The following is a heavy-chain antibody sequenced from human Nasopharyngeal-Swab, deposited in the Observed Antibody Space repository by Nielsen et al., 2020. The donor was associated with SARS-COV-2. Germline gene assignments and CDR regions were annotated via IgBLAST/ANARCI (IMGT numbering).Heavy chain of an antibody. Sequence: SETLSLTCAVYGGFFSGYYWSWIRQPPGKGLEWIGEINHSGSTNYNPSLKSRVTISVDTSKNQFSLKLSSVTAADTAVYYCARGRYSSSWYGLIWYFDLWGRGTLVTVSS. V-gene: IGHV4-34*01. CDR2: INHSGST. CDR1: GGFFSGYY. D-gene: IGHD6-13*01. J-gene: IGHJ2*01. CDR3: ARGRYSSSWYGLIWYFDL.